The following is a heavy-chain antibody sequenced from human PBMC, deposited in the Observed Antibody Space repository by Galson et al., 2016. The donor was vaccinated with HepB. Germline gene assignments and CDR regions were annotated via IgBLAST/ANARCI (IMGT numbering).Heavy chain of an antibody. V-gene: IGHV3-48*02. CDR3: ARDRRHNYAFFDS. CDR2: ISRTGETS. J-gene: IGHJ4*02. D-gene: IGHD3-16*01. CDR1: GFSFSSYN. Sequence: SLRLSCAASGFSFSSYNMDWVRRAPGKGLEWVSYISRTGETSYYADSVKGRFTLSRDNAKNLLYLQMNSLRDEDTAVYYCARDRRHNYAFFDSWGQGTPITVSS.